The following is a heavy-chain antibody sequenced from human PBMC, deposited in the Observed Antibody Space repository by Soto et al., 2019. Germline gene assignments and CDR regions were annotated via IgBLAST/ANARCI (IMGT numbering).Heavy chain of an antibody. CDR2: ISYDGSK. D-gene: IGHD5-18*01. Sequence: VGSLRLSFAASGFTFSGSGMHGFPRAPGTGREWGAGISYDGSKYYADSVKGGFTISRDNSKNTLYLQISGLRPHETAPYYCVKDFTPWIRDHFYYSYGMDVWGQGTTVTVSS. J-gene: IGHJ6*02. CDR3: VKDFTPWIRDHFYYSYGMDV. CDR1: GFTFSGSG. V-gene: IGHV3-30*18.